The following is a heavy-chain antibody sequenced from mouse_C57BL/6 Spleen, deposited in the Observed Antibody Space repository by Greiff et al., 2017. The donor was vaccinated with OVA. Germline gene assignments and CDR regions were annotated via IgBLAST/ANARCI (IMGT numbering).Heavy chain of an antibody. V-gene: IGHV1-55*01. J-gene: IGHJ4*01. CDR2: IYPGSGST. D-gene: IGHD1-1*01. Sequence: QVQLQQPGAELVKPGASVKMSCKASGYTFTSYWITWVKQRPGQGLEWIGDIYPGSGSTNYNEKFKGKATLTVDPSSSTAYMQLSSLTSEDSAVYYCARTLLLRYYAMDYWGQGTSVTVSS. CDR3: ARTLLLRYYAMDY. CDR1: GYTFTSYW.